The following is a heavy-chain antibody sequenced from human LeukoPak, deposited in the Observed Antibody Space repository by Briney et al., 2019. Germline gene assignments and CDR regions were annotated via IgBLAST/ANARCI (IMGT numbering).Heavy chain of an antibody. CDR1: GYTFTSYY. D-gene: IGHD5-18*01. V-gene: IGHV1-46*01. CDR2: INPSDGGT. Sequence: ASVNVSCKASGYTFTSYYMHWLRQAPGQGLEWLGIINPSDGGTSYAQKFQGRVTMTRDTSTSTVYMELSSLRSEDTAVYYCARSEVATANGAFDIWGQGTMVTVSS. CDR3: ARSEVATANGAFDI. J-gene: IGHJ3*02.